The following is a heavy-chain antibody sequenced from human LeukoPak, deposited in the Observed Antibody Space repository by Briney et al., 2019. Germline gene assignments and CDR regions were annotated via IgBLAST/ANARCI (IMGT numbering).Heavy chain of an antibody. D-gene: IGHD6-19*01. CDR3: ARSSRIAVAGTVDY. Sequence: GGSLRLSCAASGFTFSDYYMSWIRQAPGKGLEWVSYISSSGSTIYYADSVKGRFTISRDNAKNSLYLQMNSLRAEDTALYYCARSSRIAVAGTVDYWGQGTLVTVSS. V-gene: IGHV3-11*01. CDR1: GFTFSDYY. J-gene: IGHJ4*02. CDR2: ISSSGSTI.